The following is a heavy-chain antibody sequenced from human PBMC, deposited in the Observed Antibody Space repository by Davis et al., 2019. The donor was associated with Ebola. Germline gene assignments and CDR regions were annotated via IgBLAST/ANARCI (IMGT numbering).Heavy chain of an antibody. J-gene: IGHJ4*02. V-gene: IGHV1-46*01. CDR1: GYTFTSYY. CDR2: INPSGGST. CDR3: ARSLSRELELRIFDY. D-gene: IGHD1-7*01. Sequence: AASVKVSCKASGYTFTSYYMHWVRQAPGQGLEWMGIINPSGGSTSYAQKFQGRVTMTRDTSTSTVYMELSSLRSEDTAVYYCARSLSRELELRIFDYWGQGTLVTVS.